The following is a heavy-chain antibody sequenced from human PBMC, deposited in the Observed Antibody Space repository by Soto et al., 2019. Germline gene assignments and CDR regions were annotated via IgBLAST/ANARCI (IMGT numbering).Heavy chain of an antibody. CDR2: SRDKPQGYST. Sequence: GGSLRLSCAVSGFTLSDHYIDWVRQAPGKGLEWVGRSRDKPQGYSTAYAASVKGRFTTSRDESKNSAYLQMNSLKTEDTAVYYCVRATYFSDSSGYTRCLDYWGQGTLVTVSS. V-gene: IGHV3-72*01. CDR3: VRATYFSDSSGYTRCLDY. J-gene: IGHJ4*02. D-gene: IGHD3-22*01. CDR1: GFTLSDHY.